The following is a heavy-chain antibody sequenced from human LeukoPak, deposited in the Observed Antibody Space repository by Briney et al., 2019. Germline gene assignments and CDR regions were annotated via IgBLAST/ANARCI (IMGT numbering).Heavy chain of an antibody. V-gene: IGHV4-30-4*01. CDR2: IYYSGST. CDR3: ARGPYYDSSGYYFYWYFDL. D-gene: IGHD3-22*01. CDR1: GGSISGGDYY. J-gene: IGHJ2*01. Sequence: SETLSLTCTVSGGSISGGDYYWSWIRQPPGKGLEWIGYIYYSGSTYYNPSLKSRVTISVDTSKNQFSLKLSSVTAADTAVYYCARGPYYDSSGYYFYWYFDLWGRGTLVTVSS.